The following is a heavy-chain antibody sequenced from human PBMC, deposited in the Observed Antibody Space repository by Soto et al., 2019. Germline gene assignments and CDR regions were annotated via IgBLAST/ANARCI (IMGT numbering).Heavy chain of an antibody. CDR3: ARKDKSGYFNWFDP. CDR1: GYRFTSYW. D-gene: IGHD3-22*01. J-gene: IGHJ5*02. V-gene: IGHV5-51*01. Sequence: ESLTISCRPSGYRFTSYWIAWVRQMPGKGLEWMGIIFPGDSDTRYSPSFQGQVTISADRSTSTVFLQWASLKASDTAVYFCARKDKSGYFNWFDPWGQGTLVTFSS. CDR2: IFPGDSDT.